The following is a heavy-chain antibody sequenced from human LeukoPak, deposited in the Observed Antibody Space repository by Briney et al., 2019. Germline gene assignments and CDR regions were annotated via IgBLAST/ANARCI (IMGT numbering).Heavy chain of an antibody. J-gene: IGHJ3*02. D-gene: IGHD3-22*01. Sequence: SETLSLTCTVSGGSISSSSYYWGWIRQPPGKGLEWIGSIYYSGSTYYNPSLKSRVTISVDTSKNQFSLKLSSVTAADTAVYYCARPRLYDSSGLSAFDIWGQGTMVTVSS. CDR3: ARPRLYDSSGLSAFDI. V-gene: IGHV4-39*01. CDR1: GGSISSSSYY. CDR2: IYYSGST.